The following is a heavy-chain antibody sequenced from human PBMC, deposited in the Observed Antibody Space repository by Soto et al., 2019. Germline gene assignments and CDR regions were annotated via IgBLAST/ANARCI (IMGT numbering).Heavy chain of an antibody. CDR1: GYTFTSYA. Sequence: GASVKVSCKASGYTFTSYAMHWVRQAPGQRLEWMGWINAGNGNTKYSQKFQGRVTITRDTSASTAYMELSSLRSEDTAVYYCARRYFDSNGVDYWGQGTLVTVSS. CDR2: INAGNGNT. J-gene: IGHJ4*02. CDR3: ARRYFDSNGVDY. D-gene: IGHD3-9*01. V-gene: IGHV1-3*01.